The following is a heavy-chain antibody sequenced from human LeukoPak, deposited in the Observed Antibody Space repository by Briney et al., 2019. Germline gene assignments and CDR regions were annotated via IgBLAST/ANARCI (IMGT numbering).Heavy chain of an antibody. V-gene: IGHV1-2*02. J-gene: IGHJ6*02. CDR1: GNTFTAHY. CDR3: ATDPGEIVPAAKGPRGDYCYGMDV. D-gene: IGHD2-2*01. CDR2: INPNGGT. Sequence: ASVKVSCKASGNTFTAHYVHWVRQAPGQGLEWMGWINPNGGTNYAQKFQGTVSMTLDTSISTAYMELTSLRSDDTAVYYCATDPGEIVPAAKGPRGDYCYGMDVWGQGTTVTVSS.